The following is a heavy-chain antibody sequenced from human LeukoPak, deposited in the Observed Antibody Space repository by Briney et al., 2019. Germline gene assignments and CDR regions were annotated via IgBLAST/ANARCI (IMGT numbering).Heavy chain of an antibody. Sequence: GGSLRLSCAVSGVSFSNYAMHWGRQAPGKGLEWVAVISYDGSIKYYADSVEGRFTVSRDNSKKALYLQMNSLRAEDTAVYYCAKVSSYYYYMDVWGKGTTVTVSS. CDR3: AKVSSYYYYMDV. D-gene: IGHD3-16*02. CDR2: ISYDGSIK. CDR1: GVSFSNYA. J-gene: IGHJ6*03. V-gene: IGHV3-30-3*02.